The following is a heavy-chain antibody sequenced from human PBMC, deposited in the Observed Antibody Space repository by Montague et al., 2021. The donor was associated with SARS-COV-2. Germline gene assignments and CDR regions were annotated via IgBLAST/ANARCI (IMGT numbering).Heavy chain of an antibody. J-gene: IGHJ4*02. CDR3: ARPGSVSGWFYFDD. D-gene: IGHD6-19*01. CDR1: GESIDRDTYY. CDR2: LSSSGST. V-gene: IGHV4-39*02. Sequence: SETLSLTCIVSGESIDRDTYYWGWIRQSPGKGLEGIGSLSSSGSTYYNPSLRSRVTISMDTSKDHFSLKVNSVTATDTAVYFCARPGSVSGWFYFDDWGQGTLVSVSS.